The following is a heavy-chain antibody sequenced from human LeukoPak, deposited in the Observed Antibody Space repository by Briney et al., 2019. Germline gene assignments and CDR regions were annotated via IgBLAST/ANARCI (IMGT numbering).Heavy chain of an antibody. Sequence: SETLSLTCTVSGGSISSGGYYWSWIRQPPGKGLEWVGYIYYSGSTYYNPSLKSRVTISVDTSKNQFSLKLSAVTAADTAVYYCARGTPDFWSGYYKGEFDYWGQGTLVTVSP. D-gene: IGHD3-3*01. CDR2: IYYSGST. J-gene: IGHJ4*02. V-gene: IGHV4-31*03. CDR1: GGSISSGGYY. CDR3: ARGTPDFWSGYYKGEFDY.